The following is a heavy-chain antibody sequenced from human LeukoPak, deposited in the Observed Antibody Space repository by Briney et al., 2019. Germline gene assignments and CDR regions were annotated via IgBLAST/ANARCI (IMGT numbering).Heavy chain of an antibody. V-gene: IGHV3-30*04. Sequence: GGSLRLSCAASGFTFSSYVMHWVRQAPGKGLEWVAVISYDGSNKYYADSVKGRFTISRDNSKNTLYLQMNSLRAEDTAVYYCARSYGSGSYSPARYFDYWGQGTLVTVSS. CDR2: ISYDGSNK. CDR3: ARSYGSGSYSPARYFDY. D-gene: IGHD3-10*01. CDR1: GFTFSSYV. J-gene: IGHJ4*02.